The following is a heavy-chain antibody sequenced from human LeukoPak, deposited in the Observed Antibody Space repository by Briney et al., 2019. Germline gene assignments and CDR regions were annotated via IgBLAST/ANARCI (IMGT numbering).Heavy chain of an antibody. V-gene: IGHV4-4*02. CDR3: AASNEYYGMDV. CDR1: GGSISSSNW. J-gene: IGHJ6*02. Sequence: SETLSLTCAVSGGSISSSNWWSWVRQPPGKGLEGIGEIYHSESTKYNPSLKSRDTISVDKSEKQLSLKVSSVTAAHTAVYYCAASNEYYGMDVWGQGTTVTVSS. CDR2: IYHSEST. D-gene: IGHD1-1*01.